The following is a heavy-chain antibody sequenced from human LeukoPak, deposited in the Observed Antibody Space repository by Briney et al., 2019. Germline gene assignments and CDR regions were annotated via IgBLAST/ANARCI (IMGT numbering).Heavy chain of an antibody. D-gene: IGHD2-21*02. J-gene: IGHJ2*01. CDR3: ASAYCGGDCTPYWYFDL. CDR1: GGSISPYY. CDR2: IFHSGTT. V-gene: IGHV4-59*08. Sequence: SETLSLTCTMSGGSISPYYWSWIRQPPGKGLEWIAYIFHSGTTKYNPSLKSRVAISLDTPKSQFSLKLSSVTAADTAVYYCASAYCGGDCTPYWYFDLWGRGTLVTVSS.